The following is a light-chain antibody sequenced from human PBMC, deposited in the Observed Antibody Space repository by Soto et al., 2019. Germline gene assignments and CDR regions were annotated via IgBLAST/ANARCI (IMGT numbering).Light chain of an antibody. V-gene: IGLV2-11*01. CDR3: CSYAGSYSMYV. CDR1: SSDDGGYNY. J-gene: IGLJ1*01. Sequence: QSVLTQPRSVSGSPGQSVTISCTGTSSDDGGYNYVSWYQQHPGKAPKHMIYDVSKRPSGVPDRFSGSKSGNTASLTISGLQAEDEADYYCCSYAGSYSMYVFGTGTKVTVL. CDR2: DVS.